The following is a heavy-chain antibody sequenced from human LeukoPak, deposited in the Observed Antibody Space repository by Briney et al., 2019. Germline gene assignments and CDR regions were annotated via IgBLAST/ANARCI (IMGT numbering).Heavy chain of an antibody. D-gene: IGHD4-17*01. V-gene: IGHV3-48*04. CDR3: ARESAHGDYSGY. Sequence: GGSLRLSCEASGFTFSSYAMSWVRQAPGKGLEWVSSISGSGSTIYYADSVKGRFTISRDNAKNSLYLQMNSLRAEDTAVYYCARESAHGDYSGYWGQGTLVTVSS. CDR2: ISGSGSTI. CDR1: GFTFSSYA. J-gene: IGHJ4*02.